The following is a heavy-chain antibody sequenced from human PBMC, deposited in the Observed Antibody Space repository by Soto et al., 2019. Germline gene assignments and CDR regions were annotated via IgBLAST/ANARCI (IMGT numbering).Heavy chain of an antibody. Sequence: GGSLRLSCAASGFTFSDYYMSWIRQAPGKGLEWVSYISSSGSTIYYADSVKGRFTISRDNAKNSLYLQMNSLRAEDTTVYYCARDRRTLYSSSWYPFDYWGQGTLVTVSS. CDR2: ISSSGSTI. V-gene: IGHV3-11*01. D-gene: IGHD6-13*01. J-gene: IGHJ4*02. CDR1: GFTFSDYY. CDR3: ARDRRTLYSSSWYPFDY.